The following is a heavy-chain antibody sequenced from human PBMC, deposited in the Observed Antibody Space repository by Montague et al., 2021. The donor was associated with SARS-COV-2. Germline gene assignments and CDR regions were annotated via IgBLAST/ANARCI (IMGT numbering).Heavy chain of an antibody. J-gene: IGHJ3*02. V-gene: IGHV6-1*01. CDR2: TYYRSKWYH. CDR1: GDSVSSNTAT. CDR3: ARTTTRMWYRENAFDI. D-gene: IGHD1-1*01. Sequence: CAISGDSVSSNTATWNWIRQSPSRGLEWLGRTYYRSKWYHDYAISLKSRITINPDTSKNQFSLQMSTVAPEDTAVFYCARTTTRMWYRENAFDIWGQGTMVTLSS.